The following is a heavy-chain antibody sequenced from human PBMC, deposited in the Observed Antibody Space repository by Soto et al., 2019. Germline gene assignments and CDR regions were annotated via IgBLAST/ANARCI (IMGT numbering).Heavy chain of an antibody. Sequence: GGSLRLSGAASGFTFSSYAMSWVRQAPGKGLEWVSAISGSGASTYYAASGKGRFISSRYNSKNTLYLQMNSLRAEDTAIYYCAKGHSSSSWDWFDLWGQGTLVTVSS. D-gene: IGHD6-6*01. CDR2: ISGSGAST. J-gene: IGHJ5*02. CDR3: AKGHSSSSWDWFDL. V-gene: IGHV3-23*01. CDR1: GFTFSSYA.